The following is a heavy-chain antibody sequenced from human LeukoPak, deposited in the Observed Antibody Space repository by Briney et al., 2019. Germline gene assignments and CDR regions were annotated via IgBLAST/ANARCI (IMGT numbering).Heavy chain of an antibody. CDR2: ISSSASTI. J-gene: IGHJ4*02. V-gene: IGHV3-11*01. D-gene: IGHD6-13*01. CDR1: GFTFSDYY. Sequence: GGSLRLSCAASGFTFSDYYMSWIRQAPGKGLEWVSYISSSASTIYYADSVKGRFTISRDNAKNSLYLQMNSLRAEDTAVYYCVRSSSWYCLDYWGQGTLVTVSS. CDR3: VRSSSWYCLDY.